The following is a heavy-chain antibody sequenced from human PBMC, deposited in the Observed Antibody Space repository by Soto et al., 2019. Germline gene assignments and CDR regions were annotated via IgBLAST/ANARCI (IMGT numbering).Heavy chain of an antibody. D-gene: IGHD2-2*01. CDR3: ARVPCSSTSCSPGDY. Sequence: GASVKVSCKASGYTFTSYAMHWVRQAPGQRLEWMGWINAGNGNTKYSQKFQGRVTITRDTSASTAYMELSSLRSEDTAVYYCARVPCSSTSCSPGDYWGQGTLVTVSS. CDR1: GYTFTSYA. V-gene: IGHV1-3*01. J-gene: IGHJ4*02. CDR2: INAGNGNT.